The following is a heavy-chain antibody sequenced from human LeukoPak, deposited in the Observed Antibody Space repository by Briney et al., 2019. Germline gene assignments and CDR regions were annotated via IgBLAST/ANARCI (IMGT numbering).Heavy chain of an antibody. J-gene: IGHJ4*02. Sequence: GGSLRLSCAASGFTFSTYGMNWVRQAPGKGLEWVSSISSRSYIYYADAVKGRFTISRDNARNSLYLQMNSLRAEDTALYYCARGGGDIPIDYWGQGTLVAVSS. CDR3: ARGGGDIPIDY. D-gene: IGHD2-21*02. V-gene: IGHV3-21*01. CDR1: GFTFSTYG. CDR2: ISSRSYI.